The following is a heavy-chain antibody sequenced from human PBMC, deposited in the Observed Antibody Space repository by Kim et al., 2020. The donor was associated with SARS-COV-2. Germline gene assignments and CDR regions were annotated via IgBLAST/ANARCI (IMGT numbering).Heavy chain of an antibody. Sequence: GGSLRLSCAASGFTFSSYAMSWVRQAPGKGLEWVSAISGSGGSTYYADSVKGRFTISRDNSKNTLYLQMNSLRAEDTAVYYCAKMPYTMVRGVIKRQTWFDPWGQGTLVTVSS. CDR1: GFTFSSYA. CDR2: ISGSGGST. V-gene: IGHV3-23*01. D-gene: IGHD3-10*01. J-gene: IGHJ5*02. CDR3: AKMPYTMVRGVIKRQTWFDP.